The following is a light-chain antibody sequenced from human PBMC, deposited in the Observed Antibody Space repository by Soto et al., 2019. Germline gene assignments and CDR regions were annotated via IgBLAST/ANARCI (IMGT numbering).Light chain of an antibody. Sequence: EIVLTQSPGTLSFSPGERATLSCRASQSVSSTYLAWYQQKPGQAPRLLIYGASNRATGIPDRFSGSGSGTEFTLTISSLQSEDFAVYYCQQYNNWPPYTFGQGTKVDIK. V-gene: IGKV3D-15*01. CDR1: QSVSSTY. J-gene: IGKJ1*01. CDR3: QQYNNWPPYT. CDR2: GAS.